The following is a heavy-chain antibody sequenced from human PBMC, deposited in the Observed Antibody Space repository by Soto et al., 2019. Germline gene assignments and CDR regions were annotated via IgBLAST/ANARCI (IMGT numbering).Heavy chain of an antibody. CDR2: TRNKANSYTT. D-gene: IGHD3-22*01. J-gene: IGHJ4*02. CDR1: GFTFSDHY. CDR3: ARVSAGYDSSGYYSEYFDY. V-gene: IGHV3-72*01. Sequence: EVQLVESGGGLVQPGGSLRLSCAASGFTFSDHYMDCVRQAPGKGLEWVGRTRNKANSYTTEYAASVKGRFTISRDDSKNSLYLQMNSLKTEDTAVYYCARVSAGYDSSGYYSEYFDYWGQGTLVTVSS.